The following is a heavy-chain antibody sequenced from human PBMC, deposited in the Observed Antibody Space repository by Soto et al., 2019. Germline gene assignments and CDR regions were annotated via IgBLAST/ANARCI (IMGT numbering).Heavy chain of an antibody. J-gene: IGHJ5*02. CDR2: IKQDGGEK. CDR3: ARDDPTYSPTSACFGA. V-gene: IGHV3-7*04. D-gene: IGHD3-16*01. CDR1: GFTFNSYW. Sequence: PGGSLRLSCAASGFTFNSYWMSWVRQTPGKGLEWVANIKQDGGEKHYVDPVKGRFTISRDNAKNSLHLQMNSLRVEDTGVYYWARDDPTYSPTSACFGAWGQGTLVT.